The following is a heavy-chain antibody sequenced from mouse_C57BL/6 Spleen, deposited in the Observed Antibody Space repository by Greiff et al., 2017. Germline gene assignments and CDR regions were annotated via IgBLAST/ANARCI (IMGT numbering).Heavy chain of an antibody. V-gene: IGHV1-5*01. CDR2: ICPGSSDT. D-gene: IGHD2-14*01. CDR3: TRSSKYEGRHFDY. Sequence: VQLQQSGTVLARPGASLKLSCETSGYTFTGYWMHWVNQGPGQGLEWVGSICPGSSDTCYNDKFKGQFNLTAVTSASTAYMELSSLTNEDSAVYYSTRSSKYEGRHFDYWGQGTTLTVSS. CDR1: GYTFTGYW. J-gene: IGHJ2*01.